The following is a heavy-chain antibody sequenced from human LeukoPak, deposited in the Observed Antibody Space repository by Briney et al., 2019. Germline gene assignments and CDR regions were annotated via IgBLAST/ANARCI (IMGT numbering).Heavy chain of an antibody. CDR2: INPSGGST. Sequence: ASVKVSCKASGYTFTSYYMHWVRQAPGQGLEWMGIINPSGGSTSYAQKFQGRVTMTRDTSTSIVYMELSSLRSEDTAVYYCARESAAAGTYYYYGMDVWGQGTTVTVSS. CDR1: GYTFTSYY. J-gene: IGHJ6*02. D-gene: IGHD6-13*01. CDR3: ARESAAAGTYYYYGMDV. V-gene: IGHV1-46*01.